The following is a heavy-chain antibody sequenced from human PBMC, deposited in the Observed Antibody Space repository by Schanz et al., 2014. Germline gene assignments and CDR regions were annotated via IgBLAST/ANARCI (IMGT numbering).Heavy chain of an antibody. J-gene: IGHJ4*02. D-gene: IGHD3-22*01. Sequence: QVQLVQSGDEVKKPGSSVKVSCKASRSTFSSYTISWVRQARGQGLEWVGWINAGTGNTEYSQKFQGRVTVTSDTSTSTVYMELSGLRSEDTAVYYCAGAFDSSGYYFDYWGQGTLVTVSS. CDR1: RSTFSSYT. CDR2: INAGTGNT. CDR3: AGAFDSSGYYFDY. V-gene: IGHV1-18*01.